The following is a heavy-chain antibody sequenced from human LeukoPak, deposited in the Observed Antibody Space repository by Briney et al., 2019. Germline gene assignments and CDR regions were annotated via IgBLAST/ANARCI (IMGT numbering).Heavy chain of an antibody. J-gene: IGHJ4*02. V-gene: IGHV3-66*01. CDR3: ARAPSIAAPFDY. CDR2: IYSGGST. Sequence: PGGSLRLSCAAPGFTVSSNYMSWVRQAPGKGLEWVSVIYSGGSTYYADSVKGRFTISRDNSKNTLYLQMNSLRAEDTAVYYCARAPSIAAPFDYWGQGTLVTVSS. D-gene: IGHD6-6*01. CDR1: GFTVSSNY.